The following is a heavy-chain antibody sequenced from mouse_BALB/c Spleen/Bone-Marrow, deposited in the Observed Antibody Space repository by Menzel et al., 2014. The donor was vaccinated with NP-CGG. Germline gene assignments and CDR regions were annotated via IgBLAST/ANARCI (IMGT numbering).Heavy chain of an antibody. V-gene: IGHV1S126*01. J-gene: IGHJ3*01. CDR3: ASPSDGNPFAY. Sequence: VQLQQSGPQLVRPGASVKISCKASGYSFTSYWMHWVKQRPGQGLEWIGMIDPSDSETGLNQKFKDKATLTVDKSSSTAYMQLSSPTSEDSAVYYCASPSDGNPFAYWGQGTLVTVSA. D-gene: IGHD2-1*01. CDR2: IDPSDSET. CDR1: GYSFTSYW.